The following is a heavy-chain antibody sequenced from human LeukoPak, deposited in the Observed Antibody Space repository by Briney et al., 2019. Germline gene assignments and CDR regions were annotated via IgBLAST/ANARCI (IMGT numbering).Heavy chain of an antibody. CDR3: TTERDYLFVY. Sequence: PGGSLRLSCAASGFTFSTYAMHWVRQAPGKGLEWVAVIWYDGSDKYYADSVKGRFTISRDNSKNTLYLQMNSLKTEDTAVYYCTTERDYLFVYWGQGTLVTVSS. CDR2: IWYDGSDK. J-gene: IGHJ4*02. V-gene: IGHV3-33*01. D-gene: IGHD2/OR15-2a*01. CDR1: GFTFSTYA.